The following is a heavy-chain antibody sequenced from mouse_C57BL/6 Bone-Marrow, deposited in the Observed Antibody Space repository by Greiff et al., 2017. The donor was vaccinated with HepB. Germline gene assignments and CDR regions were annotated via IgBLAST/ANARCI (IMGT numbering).Heavy chain of an antibody. CDR3: ARRRYGSRGYFDY. J-gene: IGHJ2*01. CDR1: GYTFTSYW. CDR2: IDPSDSYT. Sequence: VQLQQPGAELVMPGASVKLSCKASGYTFTSYWMHWVKQRPGQGLEWIGEIDPSDSYTNYNQKFKGKSTLTVDKSSSTAYMQLSSLTSEDSAVYYCARRRYGSRGYFDYWGQGTTLTVSS. V-gene: IGHV1-69*01. D-gene: IGHD1-1*01.